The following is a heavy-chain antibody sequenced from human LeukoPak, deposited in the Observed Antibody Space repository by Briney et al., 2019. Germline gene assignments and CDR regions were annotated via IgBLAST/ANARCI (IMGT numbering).Heavy chain of an antibody. CDR1: GYTFTSYD. CDR3: ASVIVSSSPYYYYYYMDV. Sequence: ASVKVSCKASGYTFTSYDINWVRQATGQGLEWMGWMNPNNGNTGYAQKFQGRVTMTRSTAIRTAYMELSSLRIDDTAVYYCASVIVSSSPYYYYYYMDVWGKGTTVTVSS. CDR2: MNPNNGNT. J-gene: IGHJ6*03. V-gene: IGHV1-8*01. D-gene: IGHD3-16*02.